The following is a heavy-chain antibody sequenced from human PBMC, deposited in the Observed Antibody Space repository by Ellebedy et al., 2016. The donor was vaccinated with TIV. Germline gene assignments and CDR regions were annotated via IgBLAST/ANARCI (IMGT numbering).Heavy chain of an antibody. CDR2: INFSGGRA. Sequence: AASVKVSCKASGYIFSTYYMHWVRQAPGQGLEWMGMINFSGGRATYAQDVQGRVTMTRGTSTSTVFMELSRLRSEDTAVYYCARMGLKSGSQKSGFDLWGQGTMLTVSS. CDR3: ARMGLKSGSQKSGFDL. CDR1: GYIFSTYY. V-gene: IGHV1-46*01. D-gene: IGHD1-26*01. J-gene: IGHJ3*01.